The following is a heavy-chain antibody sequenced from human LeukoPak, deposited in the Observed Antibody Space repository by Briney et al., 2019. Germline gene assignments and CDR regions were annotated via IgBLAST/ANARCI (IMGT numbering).Heavy chain of an antibody. CDR1: GFTFSSYG. Sequence: PGGSLRLSCAASGFTFSSYGMSWVRQAPGKGLEWVSAISGSGGSTYYADSVKGRFTISRDNSKNTLYLQMNSLRAEDTAVYYCAKDALPRIAAAGTVYWGQGTLVTVSS. J-gene: IGHJ4*02. CDR3: AKDALPRIAAAGTVY. D-gene: IGHD6-13*01. CDR2: ISGSGGST. V-gene: IGHV3-23*01.